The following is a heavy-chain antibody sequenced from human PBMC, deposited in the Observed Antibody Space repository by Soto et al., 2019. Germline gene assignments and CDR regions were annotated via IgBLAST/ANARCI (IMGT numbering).Heavy chain of an antibody. J-gene: IGHJ4*01. V-gene: IGHV3-23*01. CDR1: GFTFTYYA. CDR2: ITGGGDNT. Sequence: EVQLLESGGDLVQPGGSLRLSCAASGFTFTYYAMSWIRQAPGKGLEWVSAITGGGDNTYYADSVKGRFTISRDNSKNTLYLQMNSLRAEDTAFYYCTQDGGSRDWLTVNWGHGTLVNVSS. CDR3: TQDGGSRDWLTVN. D-gene: IGHD3-9*01.